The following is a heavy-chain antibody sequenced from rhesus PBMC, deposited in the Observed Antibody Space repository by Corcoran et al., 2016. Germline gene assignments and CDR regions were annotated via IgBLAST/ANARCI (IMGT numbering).Heavy chain of an antibody. J-gene: IGHJ5-1*01. D-gene: IGHD6-31*01. CDR2: VYGGGGST. V-gene: IGHV4-93*02. Sequence: QVQLQESGPAVVRASETLSLSCAVSVGCISGHTWWSWVRQSPGKGLDWIGGVYGGGGSTEYNPSLISRITISIDTSKTQFSLKLSSVTAADTAIYFCARTSGYASGSFVVWGAGVMVAVSS. CDR1: VGCISGHTW. CDR3: ARTSGYASGSFVV.